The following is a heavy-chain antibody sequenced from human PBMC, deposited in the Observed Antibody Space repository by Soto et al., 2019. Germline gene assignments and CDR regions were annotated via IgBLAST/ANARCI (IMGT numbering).Heavy chain of an antibody. CDR1: CFTFSNAW. D-gene: IGHD4-17*01. V-gene: IGHV3-15*07. CDR2: IKSKTDGGTT. CDR3: TTVSGDIHYYYYYGMDV. Sequence: PGGSLRLSCAASCFTFSNAWMNWVRQAPGKGLEWVGRIKSKTDGGTTDYAAPVKGRFTISRDDSKNTLYLQMNSLKTEDTAVYFCTTVSGDIHYYYYYGMDVWGQGTMVTVSS. J-gene: IGHJ6*02.